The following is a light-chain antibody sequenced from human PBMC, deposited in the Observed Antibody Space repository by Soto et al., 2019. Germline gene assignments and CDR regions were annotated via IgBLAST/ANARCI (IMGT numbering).Light chain of an antibody. CDR2: YDS. CDR1: NIGSKS. V-gene: IGLV3-21*04. Sequence: SYELTQPPSVSVAPGKTARITCGGNNIGSKSVHWYQQKPGQAPVLVIYYDSDRPSGIPERFSGSNSGNTATLTISRVEAGDEAAYYCQLWDSSSDHVVFGGGTKLTVL. CDR3: QLWDSSSDHVV. J-gene: IGLJ2*01.